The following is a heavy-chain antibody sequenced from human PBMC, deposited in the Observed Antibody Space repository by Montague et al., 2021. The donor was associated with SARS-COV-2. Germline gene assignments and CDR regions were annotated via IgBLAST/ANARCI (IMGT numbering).Heavy chain of an antibody. Sequence: SETLSLTCAVSADSISSPNWWNLVRQPPGKVLECIGDIYYTGNTYYNSPLKSLATIFIDKSKNHFSLQLSSVTAADTAVYYCARGGTYHYGMDVWGQGTTVAVSS. CDR1: ADSISSPNW. CDR2: IYYTGNT. D-gene: IGHD3-16*01. CDR3: ARGGTYHYGMDV. J-gene: IGHJ6*02. V-gene: IGHV4-4*02.